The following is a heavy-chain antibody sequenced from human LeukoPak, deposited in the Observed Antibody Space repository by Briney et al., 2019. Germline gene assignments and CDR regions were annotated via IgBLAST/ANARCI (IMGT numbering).Heavy chain of an antibody. CDR1: GFTFSSYA. J-gene: IGHJ5*02. V-gene: IGHV3-23*01. CDR2: ISGSGGSK. Sequence: GGSLRLSCAASGFTFSSYAMSWVRQAPGKGLEWVSAISGSGGSKYYADSVKGRFTISRDNSKNTLYLQMNSLRAEDTAVYYCAKDSRAGYPLNWFDPWGQGTLVTVSS. CDR3: AKDSRAGYPLNWFDP. D-gene: IGHD3-9*01.